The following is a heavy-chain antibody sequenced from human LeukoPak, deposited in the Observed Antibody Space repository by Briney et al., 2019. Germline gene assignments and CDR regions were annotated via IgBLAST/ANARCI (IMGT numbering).Heavy chain of an antibody. V-gene: IGHV1-18*01. D-gene: IGHD6-13*01. J-gene: IGHJ4*02. CDR1: GYTFTSYG. CDR3: ARDSGYSSSWETFDY. Sequence: ASVKVSCKASGYTFTSYGISWVRQAPGQGLEWMGWISAYNGNTNYAQKLQGRVTMTTDTSTSTAYMELRSLRSDDTAVYYCARDSGYSSSWETFDYWGRGTLVTVSS. CDR2: ISAYNGNT.